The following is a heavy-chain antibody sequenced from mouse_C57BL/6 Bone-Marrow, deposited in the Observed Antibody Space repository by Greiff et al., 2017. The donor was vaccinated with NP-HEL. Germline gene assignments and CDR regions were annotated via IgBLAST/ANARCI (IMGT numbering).Heavy chain of an antibody. CDR3: ARDYFHYFDY. CDR1: GFTFSSYA. J-gene: IGHJ2*01. D-gene: IGHD1-1*01. V-gene: IGHV5-4*01. CDR2: ISDGGSYT. Sequence: EVKVVESGGGLVKPGGSLKLSCAASGFTFSSYAMSWVRQTPETRLEWVATISDGGSYTYYPDNVKGRFTISRDNAKNNLYLQMSHLKSEDTAMYYCARDYFHYFDYWGQGTTLTVSS.